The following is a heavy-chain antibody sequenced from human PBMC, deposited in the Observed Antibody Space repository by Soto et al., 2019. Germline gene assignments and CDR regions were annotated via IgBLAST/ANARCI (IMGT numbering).Heavy chain of an antibody. Sequence: QVQLVQSGAEVKKPGASVKVSCKASGYTVTSYGISWVRQAPGQGLEWMGWISAYNGNTNYAQKLQGRATMTTDTSTSTAYMELRSLRSDDTDVYYCARDIAVAVTGWFDPWGQGPLVTVSS. V-gene: IGHV1-18*01. J-gene: IGHJ5*02. D-gene: IGHD6-19*01. CDR1: GYTVTSYG. CDR3: ARDIAVAVTGWFDP. CDR2: ISAYNGNT.